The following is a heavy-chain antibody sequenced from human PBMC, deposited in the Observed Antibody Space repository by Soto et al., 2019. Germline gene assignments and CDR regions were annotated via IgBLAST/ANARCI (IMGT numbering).Heavy chain of an antibody. CDR2: IYYTGST. Sequence: SETLSLTCTVSGGSISSYYWSWIRQPPGKGLECIGYIYYTGSTNYNPSLRGRVTISVDTSKNQFSLKLSSVTAADTAVYYCARIFTAAAEDGMDVWGQGTTVTVSS. V-gene: IGHV4-59*01. D-gene: IGHD6-13*01. CDR3: ARIFTAAAEDGMDV. CDR1: GGSISSYY. J-gene: IGHJ6*02.